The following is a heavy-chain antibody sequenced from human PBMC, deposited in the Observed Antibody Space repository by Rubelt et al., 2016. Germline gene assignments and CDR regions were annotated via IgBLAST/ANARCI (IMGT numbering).Heavy chain of an antibody. V-gene: IGHV1-69*01. Sequence: QVQLVQSGAEVKKPGSSVKVSCKASGGTFRSYAISWVRQAPGQGLEWMGGIIPIFGTANYAQKFQGRVTITADESTSTAYTELSSLRSEDTAVYYCARSKDTAMVTDADWYFDLWGRGTLVTVSS. CDR3: ARSKDTAMVTDADWYFDL. J-gene: IGHJ2*01. CDR2: IIPIFGTA. D-gene: IGHD5-18*01. CDR1: GGTFRSYA.